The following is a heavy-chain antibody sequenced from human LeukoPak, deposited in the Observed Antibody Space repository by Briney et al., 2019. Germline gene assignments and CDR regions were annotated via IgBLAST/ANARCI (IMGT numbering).Heavy chain of an antibody. Sequence: GGSLRLSCVASGFNFNTYSMNWVRQAPGKGLEWISYIISSSSTIYYADSVKGRFTISRDNAQNSLYLQMNSLRVDDTAVYYCARDRVGGRYYYGMDVWGLGTTVTVSS. V-gene: IGHV3-48*04. D-gene: IGHD3-16*01. CDR2: IISSSSTI. J-gene: IGHJ6*02. CDR1: GFNFNTYS. CDR3: ARDRVGGRYYYGMDV.